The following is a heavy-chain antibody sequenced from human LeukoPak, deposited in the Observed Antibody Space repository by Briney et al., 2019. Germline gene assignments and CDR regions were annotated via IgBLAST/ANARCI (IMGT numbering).Heavy chain of an antibody. CDR3: AKTREHSYFDY. Sequence: PGGSLRLSCAASGFTFSSYAMSWVRQAPGEGLEWVSAISGSGGNTYYADSVKGRFTISRDNTKNTLYLQMNSLRAEDTAVYYCAKTREHSYFDYWGQGTLVTVSS. J-gene: IGHJ4*02. V-gene: IGHV3-23*01. CDR1: GFTFSSYA. D-gene: IGHD1/OR15-1a*01. CDR2: ISGSGGNT.